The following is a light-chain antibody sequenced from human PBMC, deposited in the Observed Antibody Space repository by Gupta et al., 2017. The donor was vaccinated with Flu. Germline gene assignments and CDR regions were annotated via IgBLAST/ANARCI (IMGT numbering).Light chain of an antibody. J-gene: IGKJ4*01. CDR3: QQRSNWPAT. CDR2: DSI. V-gene: IGKV3-11*01. Sequence: EIVLTQSPATLSLAPGERATLSCRASQSIRNYLAWYQHKPGQAPRLLIYDSINRATGIPARFGGRGSGTDFTLTISSLEPEDFALYYCQQRSNWPATFGGGTKVEIK. CDR1: QSIRNY.